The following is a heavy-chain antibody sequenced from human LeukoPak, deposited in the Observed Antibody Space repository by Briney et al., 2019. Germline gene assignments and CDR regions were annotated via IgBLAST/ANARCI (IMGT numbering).Heavy chain of an antibody. CDR2: ISSSGSTI. CDR3: ARGVYSYGLYYFDY. V-gene: IGHV3-48*03. CDR1: GFTFSSYE. J-gene: IGHJ4*02. Sequence: PGGSLRLSCAASGFTFSSYEMNWVRQAPGKGLEWVSYISSSGSTIYYADSVKGRFTISRDNAKNSLYLQMNSLRAEDTAVYYCARGVYSYGLYYFDYWGQGTLVTVPS. D-gene: IGHD5-18*01.